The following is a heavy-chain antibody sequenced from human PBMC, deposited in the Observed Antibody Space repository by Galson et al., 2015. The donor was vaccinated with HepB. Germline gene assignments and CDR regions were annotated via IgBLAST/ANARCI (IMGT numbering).Heavy chain of an antibody. V-gene: IGHV4-39*01. CDR2: IYYSGST. J-gene: IGHJ3*02. D-gene: IGHD5-12*01. CDR3: ARHQNSGYDWDAKPWGAFDI. CDR1: GGSISSSSYY. Sequence: ETLSLTCTVSGGSISSSSYYWGWIRQPPGKGLEWIGSIYYSGSTYYNPSLKSRVTISVDTSKNQFSLKLSSVTAADTTVYYCARHQNSGYDWDAKPWGAFDIWGQGTMVTVSS.